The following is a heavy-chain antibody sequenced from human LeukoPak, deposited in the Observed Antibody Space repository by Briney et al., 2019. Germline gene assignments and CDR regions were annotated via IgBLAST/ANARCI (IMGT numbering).Heavy chain of an antibody. CDR3: ATDYVVAAPFDY. CDR2: FDPEDGET. Sequence: ASVKVSCKVSGYTLTELSMHWVRQAPGKGLEWMGGFDPEDGETIYAQKFQGRVTMTEDTSTDTAYMELSSLRSEDTAVYYCATDYVVAAPFDYWGQGTLVTVSS. J-gene: IGHJ4*02. V-gene: IGHV1-24*01. CDR1: GYTLTELS. D-gene: IGHD2-15*01.